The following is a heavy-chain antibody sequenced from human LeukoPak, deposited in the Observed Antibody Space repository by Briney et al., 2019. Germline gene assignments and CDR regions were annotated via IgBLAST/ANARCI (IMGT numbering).Heavy chain of an antibody. CDR1: GFTFSSYS. CDR2: ISGSGGST. Sequence: GGSLRLSCAASGFTFSSYSMNWVRQAPGKGLEWVSAISGSGGSTYYADSVKGRFTISRDNSKNTLYLQMNSLRAEDTAVYYCAKFLAFVDTAMVSPRYMDVWGKGTTVTVSS. J-gene: IGHJ6*03. D-gene: IGHD5-18*01. CDR3: AKFLAFVDTAMVSPRYMDV. V-gene: IGHV3-23*01.